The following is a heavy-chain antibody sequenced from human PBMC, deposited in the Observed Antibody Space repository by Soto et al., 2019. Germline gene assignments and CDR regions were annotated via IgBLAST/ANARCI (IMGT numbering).Heavy chain of an antibody. Sequence: GASVKVSCKASGGTFSSYAISWVRQAPGQGLEWMGGIIPIFGTANYAQKFQGRATITADESTSTAYMELSSLRSEDTAVYYCARAMYCSGGSCYWFDPWGQGTLVTVSS. V-gene: IGHV1-69*13. D-gene: IGHD2-15*01. J-gene: IGHJ5*02. CDR3: ARAMYCSGGSCYWFDP. CDR1: GGTFSSYA. CDR2: IIPIFGTA.